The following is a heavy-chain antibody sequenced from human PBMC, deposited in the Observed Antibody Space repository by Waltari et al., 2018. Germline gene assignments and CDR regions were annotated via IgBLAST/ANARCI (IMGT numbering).Heavy chain of an antibody. CDR2: IKQAGRGK. Sequence: EVQLVESGGGLVQPGGSRRLSCADSGFTFSSYWMSWVRQAPGKGREWVANIKQAGRGKYYVDSVKGRFTISRDNAKNSLYLQMNSLRAEDTAVYYCARAVYWYFDLWGRGTLVTVSS. CDR3: ARAVYWYFDL. V-gene: IGHV3-7*01. J-gene: IGHJ2*01. CDR1: GFTFSSYW.